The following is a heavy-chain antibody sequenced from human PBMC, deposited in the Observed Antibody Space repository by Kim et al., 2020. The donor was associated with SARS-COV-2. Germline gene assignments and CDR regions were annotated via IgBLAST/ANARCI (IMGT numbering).Heavy chain of an antibody. V-gene: IGHV1-2*06. CDR3: ARGSYSYGYLSIDY. CDR1: GYTFTGYY. D-gene: IGHD5-18*01. Sequence: ASVKVSCKASGYTFTGYYMHWVRQAPGQGLEWMARINPNSGGTNYAQKFQGRVTMTRDTSISTAYMELSRLRSDDTAVYYCARGSYSYGYLSIDYWGQGTLVTVSS. J-gene: IGHJ4*02. CDR2: INPNSGGT.